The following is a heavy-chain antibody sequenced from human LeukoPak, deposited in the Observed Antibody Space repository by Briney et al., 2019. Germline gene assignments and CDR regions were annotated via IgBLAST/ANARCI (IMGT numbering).Heavy chain of an antibody. CDR1: GYTFTSYD. CDR3: ARRSAGSGARDYYYYMDV. Sequence: GASVKVSCKASGYTFTSYDINWVRQATGQGLEWMGWMNPNSGNTGYAQKFQGRVTMTRNTSISTAYMELSSLRSEDTAAYYCARRSAGSGARDYYYYMDVWGKGTTVTVSS. CDR2: MNPNSGNT. D-gene: IGHD2-15*01. J-gene: IGHJ6*03. V-gene: IGHV1-8*01.